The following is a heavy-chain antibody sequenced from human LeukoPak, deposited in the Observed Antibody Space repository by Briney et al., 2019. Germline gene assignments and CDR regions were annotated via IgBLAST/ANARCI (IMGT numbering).Heavy chain of an antibody. CDR2: IYSAGST. Sequence: GGSLRLSCAASGFTVSSNYMSWVRQAPGKGLEWVSVIYSAGSTYYADSVKGRFTISRDNAKNSLYLQVNSLRAEDTAVYYCARDLYRMVVVPHYFDYWGQGTLVTVSS. CDR1: GFTVSSNY. J-gene: IGHJ4*02. CDR3: ARDLYRMVVVPHYFDY. D-gene: IGHD3-22*01. V-gene: IGHV3-66*01.